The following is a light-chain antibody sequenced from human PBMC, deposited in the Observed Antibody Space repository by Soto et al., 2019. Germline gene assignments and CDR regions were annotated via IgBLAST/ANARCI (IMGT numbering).Light chain of an antibody. CDR2: DDT. CDR3: QVWDSSGDHFV. V-gene: IGLV3-21*02. Sequence: LTQPPSVSVAPGQTARITCGGNNIGSKSVHWYQQKTGQAPVLVAYDDTDRPSGIPERFSGSNSGNTAALTISRVEAGDEADYSCQVWDSSGDHFVFGSGTKVTVL. J-gene: IGLJ1*01. CDR1: NIGSKS.